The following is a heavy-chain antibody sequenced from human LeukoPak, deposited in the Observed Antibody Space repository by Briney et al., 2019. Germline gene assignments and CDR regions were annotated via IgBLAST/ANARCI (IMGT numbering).Heavy chain of an antibody. CDR2: IHPRRGDT. Sequence: ASVTVSCKTSGYSFTAFYIHWVRQAPGQGLEWMGWIHPRRGDTNYAQKFQGRVTMTRDTSISTAYLDLSSLRSDDTAVYYCAIDGDYGTGSYYRGCIDSWGQGTPVTVSP. D-gene: IGHD3-10*01. V-gene: IGHV1-2*02. CDR1: GYSFTAFY. J-gene: IGHJ4*02. CDR3: AIDGDYGTGSYYRGCIDS.